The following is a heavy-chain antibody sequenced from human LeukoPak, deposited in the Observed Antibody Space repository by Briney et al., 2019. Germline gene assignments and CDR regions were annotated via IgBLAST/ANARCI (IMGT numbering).Heavy chain of an antibody. V-gene: IGHV3-23*01. CDR2: ISASGGKT. CDR3: ARDEDDSSGYAFDI. Sequence: PGGSLRLSCAASGFIFSNYAMNWVRQAPGKGLEWVSTISASGGKTYYADSVKGRFTISRDNSKNTLYLQMNSLRAEDTAVYYCARDEDDSSGYAFDIWGQGTMVTVSS. J-gene: IGHJ3*02. CDR1: GFIFSNYA. D-gene: IGHD3-22*01.